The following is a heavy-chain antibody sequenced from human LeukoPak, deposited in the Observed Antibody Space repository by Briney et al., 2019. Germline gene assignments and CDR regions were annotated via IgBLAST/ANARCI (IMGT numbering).Heavy chain of an antibody. CDR1: GYTFTGYY. Sequence: ASVKVSCKASGYTFTGYYMHWVRQAPGQGLEWMGWINPNSGGTNYAQKFQGWVTMTRDTSISTAYMELSRLRSDDTAVYYCARDGHHSSSWYGIYYYYYGMDVWGQGTTVTVSS. CDR2: INPNSGGT. J-gene: IGHJ6*02. D-gene: IGHD6-13*01. V-gene: IGHV1-2*04. CDR3: ARDGHHSSSWYGIYYYYYGMDV.